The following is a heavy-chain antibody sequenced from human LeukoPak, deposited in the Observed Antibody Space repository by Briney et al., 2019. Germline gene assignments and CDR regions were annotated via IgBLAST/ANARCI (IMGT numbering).Heavy chain of an antibody. Sequence: GGSLRLSCAASGFTFSSYWMSWVRQAPGKGLEWVANIKQDGSEKYYVDSVKGRFTISRDNAKNSLYLQMNSLRAEDTAVYYCARDARYDFWSGPRLGDYWGQGTLVTVSS. V-gene: IGHV3-7*01. D-gene: IGHD3-3*01. CDR3: ARDARYDFWSGPRLGDY. CDR1: GFTFSSYW. CDR2: IKQDGSEK. J-gene: IGHJ4*02.